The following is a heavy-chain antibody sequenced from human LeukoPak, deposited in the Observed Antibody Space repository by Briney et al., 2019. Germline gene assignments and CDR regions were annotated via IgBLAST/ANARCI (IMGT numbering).Heavy chain of an antibody. V-gene: IGHV1-18*01. Sequence: ASVKVSCKASGYTFTSYGISWVRQAPGQGLEWMGWISAYNGNTNYAQKLQGRVTMTTDTSTSTAYMELRSLRSDDTAVYYCARDFSGYYPYYFDYWGQGTLVTVSS. CDR3: ARDFSGYYPYYFDY. CDR2: ISAYNGNT. D-gene: IGHD3-22*01. CDR1: GYTFTSYG. J-gene: IGHJ4*02.